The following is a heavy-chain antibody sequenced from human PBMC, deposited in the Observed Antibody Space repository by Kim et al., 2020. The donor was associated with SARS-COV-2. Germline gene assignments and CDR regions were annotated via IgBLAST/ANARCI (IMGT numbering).Heavy chain of an antibody. J-gene: IGHJ4*02. CDR1: GGSISSGGYY. V-gene: IGHV4-31*03. CDR2: IYYSGST. CDR3: ARSTTVTTYFDY. Sequence: SETLSLTCTVSGGSISSGGYYWSWIRQHPGKGLEWIGYIYYSGSTYYNSSLKSRVTISVDTSKNQFSLKLSSVTAADTAVYYCARSTTVTTYFDYWGQGTLVTVSS. D-gene: IGHD4-17*01.